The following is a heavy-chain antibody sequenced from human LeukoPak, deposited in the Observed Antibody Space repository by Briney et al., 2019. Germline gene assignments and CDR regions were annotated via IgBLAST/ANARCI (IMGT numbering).Heavy chain of an antibody. CDR2: ISSRSTDI. CDR1: GFSFSGYS. D-gene: IGHD3-10*02. V-gene: IGHV3-21*05. Sequence: GGSLRLSCAASGFSFSGYSMNWVRQAPGKGLEWLSYISSRSTDIYYAESVKGRFTISRDNAKNSLYLQMNSLRAEDTAVYYCAELGITMIGGVWGKGTTVTISS. CDR3: AELGITMIGGV. J-gene: IGHJ6*04.